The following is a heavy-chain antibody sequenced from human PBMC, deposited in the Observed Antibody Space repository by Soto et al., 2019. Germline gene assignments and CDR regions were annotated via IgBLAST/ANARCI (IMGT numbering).Heavy chain of an antibody. Sequence: QVQLVQSGAEVKKPGSSVKVSCKASGGTFSSYTISWVRQAPGQGLEWMGRIIPILGIANYAQKFQGRVTITXXKXTXXAYMELSSLRSEDTAVYYCASGYCSGGSCRLDFDYWGQGTLVTVSS. V-gene: IGHV1-69*02. J-gene: IGHJ4*02. CDR1: GGTFSSYT. CDR3: ASGYCSGGSCRLDFDY. D-gene: IGHD2-15*01. CDR2: IIPILGIA.